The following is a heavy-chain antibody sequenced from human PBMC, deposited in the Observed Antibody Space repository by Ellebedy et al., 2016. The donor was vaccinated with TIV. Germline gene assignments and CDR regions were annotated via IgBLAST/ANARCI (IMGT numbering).Heavy chain of an antibody. CDR2: ISGDGRTT. D-gene: IGHD3-10*01. Sequence: PGGSLRLSCGASGFIFKNFLMYWVRQAPGKGPEWVSRISGDGRTTNYADSVKGRFSISRDNANNMVYLQMNSLRVEDTAVYYCAKETWFGESDYWGQGTLVTVSS. CDR3: AKETWFGESDY. CDR1: GFIFKNFL. J-gene: IGHJ4*02. V-gene: IGHV3-74*01.